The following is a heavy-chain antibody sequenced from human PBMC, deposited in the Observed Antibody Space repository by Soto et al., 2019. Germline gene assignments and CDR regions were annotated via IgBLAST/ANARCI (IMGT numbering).Heavy chain of an antibody. Sequence: SENLSLTCTVSGGSISSYYWSWIRQPPGKGLEWIGYIYYSGSTNYNPSLKSRVTISVDTSKNQFSLKLSSVTAADTAVYYCARVARPYCSSTSCYLNAFDICGQGTMLTVS. CDR2: IYYSGST. J-gene: IGHJ3*02. D-gene: IGHD2-2*01. V-gene: IGHV4-59*01. CDR1: GGSISSYY. CDR3: ARVARPYCSSTSCYLNAFDI.